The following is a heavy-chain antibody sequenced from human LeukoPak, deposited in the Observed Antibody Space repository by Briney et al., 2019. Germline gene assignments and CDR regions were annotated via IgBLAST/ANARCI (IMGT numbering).Heavy chain of an antibody. J-gene: IGHJ5*02. D-gene: IGHD2-2*02. CDR2: IYTSGST. CDR1: GGSISSYY. CDR3: ARVHCSSTSCYIGYWFDP. Sequence: PSETLSPTCTVSGGSISSYYWSWIRQPAGKGLEWIGRIYTSGSTNYNPSLKSRVTMSVDTSKNQFSLKLSSVTAADTAVYYCARVHCSSTSCYIGYWFDPWGQGTLVTVSS. V-gene: IGHV4-4*07.